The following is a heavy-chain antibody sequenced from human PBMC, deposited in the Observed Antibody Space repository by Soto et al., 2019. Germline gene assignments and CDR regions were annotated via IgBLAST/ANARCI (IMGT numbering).Heavy chain of an antibody. J-gene: IGHJ4*02. D-gene: IGHD4-17*01. CDR3: ERGRDYGDYHS. Sequence: QVQLQQWGAGLLKPSESLSLTCGVYGGSFSGYYWSWIRQPPGKGLEWIGEINHSGSTNYNPSLKSRVTKSVDTSKNQFSLKLRSVTAADTAVYYCERGRDYGDYHSWGQGTLVTVSS. V-gene: IGHV4-34*01. CDR1: GGSFSGYY. CDR2: INHSGST.